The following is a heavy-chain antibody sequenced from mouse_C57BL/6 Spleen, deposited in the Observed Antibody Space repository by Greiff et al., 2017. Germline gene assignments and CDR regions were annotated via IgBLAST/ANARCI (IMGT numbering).Heavy chain of an antibody. D-gene: IGHD1-1*01. V-gene: IGHV5-4*01. CDR1: GFTFSSYA. Sequence: EVQLQESGGGLVKPGGSLKLSCAASGFTFSSYAMSWVRQTPEKRLEWVATISDGGSYTYYPDNVKGRFTISRDNAKNNLYLQMSHLKSEDTAMYYCARDRGSSPSDWYFDVWGTGTTVTVSS. CDR3: ARDRGSSPSDWYFDV. J-gene: IGHJ1*03. CDR2: ISDGGSYT.